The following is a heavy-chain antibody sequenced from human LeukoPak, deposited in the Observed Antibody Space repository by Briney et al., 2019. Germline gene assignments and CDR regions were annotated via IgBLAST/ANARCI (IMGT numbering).Heavy chain of an antibody. J-gene: IGHJ4*02. Sequence: GGPLRLSCATSGFTFSTFWMHWVRQAPGKGLVWVSRIGSDGSNTNYADSVKGRFTISRDNSKNTLYLQMNSLRAGDTAVYYCAKVGTVYFPLDFWGQGTLVTVSS. CDR2: IGSDGSNT. D-gene: IGHD2/OR15-2a*01. CDR3: AKVGTVYFPLDF. V-gene: IGHV3-74*01. CDR1: GFTFSTFW.